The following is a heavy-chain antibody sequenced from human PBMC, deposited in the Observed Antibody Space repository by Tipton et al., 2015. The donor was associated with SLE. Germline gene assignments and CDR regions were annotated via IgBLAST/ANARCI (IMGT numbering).Heavy chain of an antibody. D-gene: IGHD4-17*01. J-gene: IGHJ4*02. CDR2: IWYDGSDE. CDR3: AKDNGLNQFPYGHFDD. Sequence: SLRLSCVASGFIFRTYGMHWVRQAPGKGLEGGAAIWYDGSDEKYTDSVRGRFTISKDDSKNTLYLQMNSLRGDDTAVYYCAKDNGLNQFPYGHFDDWGQGTLVTVSS. CDR1: GFIFRTYG. V-gene: IGHV3-33*03.